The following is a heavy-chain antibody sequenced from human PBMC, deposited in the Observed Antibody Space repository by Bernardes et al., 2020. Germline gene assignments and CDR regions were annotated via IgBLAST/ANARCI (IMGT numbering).Heavy chain of an antibody. J-gene: IGHJ4*02. CDR1: GFTFSSCA. Sequence: GGSLRLSCEASGFTFSSCAMSWVRQTPGSGLEWVATITGADDVTYHADSVQGRFVIARDNSRNTLYLHMDNLRAEDTALYYCAKGPPESDDHLDFWGQGTLVTVSS. V-gene: IGHV3-23*01. CDR3: AKGPPESDDHLDF. CDR2: ITGADDVT.